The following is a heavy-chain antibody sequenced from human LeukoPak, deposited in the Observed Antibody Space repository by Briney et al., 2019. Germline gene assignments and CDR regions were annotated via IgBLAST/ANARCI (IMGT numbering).Heavy chain of an antibody. CDR2: IYSSGST. Sequence: PSETLSLTCTVSGGSISSGSYYWSWIRQPAGKGLEWIGRIYSSGSTNYNPSLKSRVTMSVDTSKNQFSLKLSSVTAADTAVYYCARKDSRAWYFDLWGRGTLVTVSS. D-gene: IGHD3-22*01. V-gene: IGHV4-61*02. CDR3: ARKDSRAWYFDL. CDR1: GGSISSGSYY. J-gene: IGHJ2*01.